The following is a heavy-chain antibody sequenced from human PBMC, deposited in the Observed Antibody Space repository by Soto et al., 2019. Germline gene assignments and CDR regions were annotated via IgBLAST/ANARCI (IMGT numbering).Heavy chain of an antibody. CDR3: TRGPSGDKVDY. D-gene: IGHD7-27*01. J-gene: IGHJ4*02. Sequence: TLSLTCAVSGGSISSGGYSWSWIRQPPGKGLEWIGYIYHSGSTYYNPSLKSRVTVSIDRSKNQFSLKLSSVTAADTAVYYCTRGPSGDKVDYWGQGTLVTVSS. CDR2: IYHSGST. CDR1: GGSISSGGYS. V-gene: IGHV4-30-2*01.